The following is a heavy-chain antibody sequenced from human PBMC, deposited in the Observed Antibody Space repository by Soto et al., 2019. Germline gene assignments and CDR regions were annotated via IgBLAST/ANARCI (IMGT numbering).Heavy chain of an antibody. CDR3: ARDPSDPWEPDQYFHL. J-gene: IGHJ1*01. CDR1: DHSISSDFY. V-gene: IGHV4-38-2*02. Sequence: PSETLSLTCVVSDHSISSDFYWGWIREPPGKGLEWIGSIYHSGTTYYNPSLRSRLTISIDTSKNQFSLMLSSVTAEDTAVYYCARDPSDPWEPDQYFHLWGQGTLVTVSS. D-gene: IGHD1-26*01. CDR2: IYHSGTT.